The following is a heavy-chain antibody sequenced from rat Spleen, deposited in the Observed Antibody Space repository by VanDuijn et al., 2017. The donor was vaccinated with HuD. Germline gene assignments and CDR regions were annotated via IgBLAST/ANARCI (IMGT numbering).Heavy chain of an antibody. D-gene: IGHD1-6*01. V-gene: IGHV5-20*01. CDR2: ITNTGGSI. CDR1: GFTFSDFY. Sequence: EVQLVESGGGLVQPGGSMKLSCAASGFTFSDFYMAWVRQAPKKGLEWVASITNTGGSIYYPDSVKGRFTISRDPAQNTLYLQMNSLRSEDTATYYCTTYSDYATSPFAYWGRGALVTVSS. CDR3: TTYSDYATSPFAY. J-gene: IGHJ3*01.